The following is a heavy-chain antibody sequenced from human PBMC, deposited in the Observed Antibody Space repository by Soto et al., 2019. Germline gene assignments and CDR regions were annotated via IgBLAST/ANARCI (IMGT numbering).Heavy chain of an antibody. Sequence: EVQLLESGGGLVQPGGSLRLSCAASGFTFSSYAMSWVRQAPGKGLEWVSAISGSGGSTYYADSVKGRFTISRDNSKNRRDLQMNSLRAEDTAVYYGAKERGYTKTYYFDYWGQGTLVTVSS. CDR3: AKERGYTKTYYFDY. J-gene: IGHJ4*02. CDR1: GFTFSSYA. D-gene: IGHD5-12*01. V-gene: IGHV3-23*01. CDR2: ISGSGGST.